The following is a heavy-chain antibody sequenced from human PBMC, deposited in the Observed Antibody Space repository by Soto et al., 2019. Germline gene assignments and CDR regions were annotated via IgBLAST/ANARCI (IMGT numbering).Heavy chain of an antibody. V-gene: IGHV1-18*01. Sequence: QVQLVQSGAEVKKPGASVKVSCKASGYTFTSYGISWVRQAPGQGLEWMGWISAYNGNTNYAQKLQGRVTMTTDTSXXTAYMELRSLRSDVTAVYYCARAPINYYDSSGMAWWGQGTLVTVSS. CDR1: GYTFTSYG. CDR3: ARAPINYYDSSGMAW. J-gene: IGHJ4*02. CDR2: ISAYNGNT. D-gene: IGHD3-22*01.